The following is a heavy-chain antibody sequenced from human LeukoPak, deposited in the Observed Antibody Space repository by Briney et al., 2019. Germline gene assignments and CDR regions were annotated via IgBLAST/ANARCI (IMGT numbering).Heavy chain of an antibody. CDR2: MNPNSGNT. CDR1: GYTFTSYD. D-gene: IGHD3-10*01. Sequence: ASVKVSCKASGYTFTSYDINWVRQAIGQGLEWMGRMNPNSGNTGYAQKFQGRVTMTRNTSIGTAYMELSSLRSEDMAVYYCARGSASGSHRTSWGQGTLVTVSS. J-gene: IGHJ5*02. CDR3: ARGSASGSHRTS. V-gene: IGHV1-8*01.